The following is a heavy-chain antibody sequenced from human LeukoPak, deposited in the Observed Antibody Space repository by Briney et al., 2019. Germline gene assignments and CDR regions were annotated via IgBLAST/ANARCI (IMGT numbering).Heavy chain of an antibody. CDR1: GFTFSSYG. V-gene: IGHV3-33*01. Sequence: GRSLRLSCAASGFTFSSYGMHWVRQAPGKGLEWVAVIWYDGDNKYYADSVKGRFTISRDNSKNTMYLQMNSLGAEDTAVYYCARDSYYHDSRGYYKVYWGQGTLVTVSS. J-gene: IGHJ4*02. CDR3: ARDSYYHDSRGYYKVY. D-gene: IGHD3-22*01. CDR2: IWYDGDNK.